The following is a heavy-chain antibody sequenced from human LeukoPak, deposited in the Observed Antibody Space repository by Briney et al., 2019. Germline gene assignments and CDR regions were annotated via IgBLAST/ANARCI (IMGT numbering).Heavy chain of an antibody. Sequence: SVKVSCKASGCTFSSYAISWVRQAPGQGLEWMGMIIPILGIANYAQKFQGRVTITAVKYTSTPYMELSSLRSEDTAVYDCARASPTVRGTYYFDYWGQGTLVTVSS. CDR1: GCTFSSYA. CDR2: IIPILGIA. V-gene: IGHV1-69*04. CDR3: ARASPTVRGTYYFDY. D-gene: IGHD3-10*01. J-gene: IGHJ4*02.